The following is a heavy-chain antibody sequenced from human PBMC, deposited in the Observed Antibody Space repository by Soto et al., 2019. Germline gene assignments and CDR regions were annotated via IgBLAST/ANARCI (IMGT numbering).Heavy chain of an antibody. CDR1: GFTFSSYS. CDR2: ISSSSSYI. J-gene: IGHJ3*02. V-gene: IGHV3-21*01. Sequence: PGGSLRLSCAASGFTFSSYSMNWVSQAPGKGLEWVSSISSSSSYIYYADSVKGRFTISRDNAKNSLYLQMNSLRAEDTAVYYCAQILAAADDAFDIWGQGTMVTVSS. CDR3: AQILAAADDAFDI. D-gene: IGHD6-13*01.